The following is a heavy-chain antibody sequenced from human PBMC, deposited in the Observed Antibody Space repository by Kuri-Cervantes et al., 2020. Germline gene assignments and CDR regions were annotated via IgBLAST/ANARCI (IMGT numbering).Heavy chain of an antibody. V-gene: IGHV1-69*10. Sequence: SVKVSCKASGDTLSSYAFSWVRQAPGQGLEWMGGIIPMFDITNHAQNFQGRVTITADRSTSTVYMELRSLSSDDTAVYFCARGEQWLSFWGQGTLVTVSS. J-gene: IGHJ4*02. CDR1: GDTLSSYA. CDR3: ARGEQWLSF. D-gene: IGHD6-19*01. CDR2: IIPMFDIT.